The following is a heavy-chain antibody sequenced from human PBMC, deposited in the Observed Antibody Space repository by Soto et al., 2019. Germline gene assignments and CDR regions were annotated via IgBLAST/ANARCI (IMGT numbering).Heavy chain of an antibody. CDR3: TAHYVWGTYRLSYFDY. J-gene: IGHJ4*02. CDR2: IRSKAYGGTT. V-gene: IGHV3-49*04. Sequence: ESGGGLVQPGRSLRLSCTTSGFTFDNYAMSWVRQAPGKGLEWVGFIRSKAYGGTTEYAASVKGRFTISRDDSKTIAYLQMNSLKTEDTAVYYCTAHYVWGTYRLSYFDYWGQGTLVTVSS. D-gene: IGHD3-16*02. CDR1: GFTFDNYA.